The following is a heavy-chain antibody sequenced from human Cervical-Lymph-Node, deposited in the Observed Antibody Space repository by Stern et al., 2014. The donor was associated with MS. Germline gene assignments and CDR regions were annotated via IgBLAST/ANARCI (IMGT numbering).Heavy chain of an antibody. J-gene: IGHJ4*02. CDR3: ARAGVPGAIDY. D-gene: IGHD2-2*01. V-gene: IGHV3-74*01. CDR2: ITSDGSST. Sequence: EVQLVESGGGLVQPGGSLRLSCAASGFTFSSNCMHWVRQAPGKGLVWVSRITSDGSSTSYADSVKGRFTISRDHATNTLYLQMNSLRAEDTAVYYCARAGVPGAIDYWGQGTLVTVSS. CDR1: GFTFSSNC.